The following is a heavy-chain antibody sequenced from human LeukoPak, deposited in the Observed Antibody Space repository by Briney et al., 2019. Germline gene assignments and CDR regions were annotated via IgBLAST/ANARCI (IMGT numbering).Heavy chain of an antibody. CDR1: GFTFSSYT. J-gene: IGHJ4*02. CDR2: ISSSSSYI. CDR3: ARSGWFGELGFDY. V-gene: IGHV3-21*01. D-gene: IGHD3-10*01. Sequence: GGSLRLSCAASGFTFSSYTMNWVRQAPGKGLEWVSSISSSSSYIYHADSVKGRFTFSRDNAKNSLYLQMNSLRAEDTAVYYCARSGWFGELGFDYWGQGTLVTVSS.